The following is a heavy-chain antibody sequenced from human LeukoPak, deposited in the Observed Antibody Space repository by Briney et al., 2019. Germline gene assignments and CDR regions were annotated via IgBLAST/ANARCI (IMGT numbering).Heavy chain of an antibody. V-gene: IGHV4-4*07. J-gene: IGHJ4*02. CDR2: IYNSGTT. CDR3: ASRESSSWYFDY. D-gene: IGHD6-13*01. Sequence: PSETLSLTCIVSGGSISNYYWSWIRQPAGKGLEWIGRIYNSGTTNHSPSLQSRATMSLDTSKNQFSLKLSSATAAHTAVYYCASRESSSWYFDYWGQGTLVTVSS. CDR1: GGSISNYY.